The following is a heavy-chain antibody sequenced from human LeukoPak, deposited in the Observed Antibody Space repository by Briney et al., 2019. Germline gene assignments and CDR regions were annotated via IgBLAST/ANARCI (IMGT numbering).Heavy chain of an antibody. Sequence: GGSLRLSCAASGFTFSIYGMSWVRQAPGKGLEWVSAISGSGGSTYYADSVKGRFTISRDNSKNTLYLQMNSLRAEDTAVYYCAELGITMIGGVWGKGTTVTISS. CDR1: GFTFSIYG. CDR3: AELGITMIGGV. J-gene: IGHJ6*04. D-gene: IGHD3-10*02. V-gene: IGHV3-23*01. CDR2: ISGSGGST.